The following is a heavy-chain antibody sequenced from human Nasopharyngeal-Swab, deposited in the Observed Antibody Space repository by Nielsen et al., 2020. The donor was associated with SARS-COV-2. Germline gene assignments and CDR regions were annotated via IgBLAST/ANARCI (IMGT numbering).Heavy chain of an antibody. CDR3: ARSVAGTTHYYYYYGMDV. Sequence: ASVKVSCQASGYTFTGYYMHWVRPAPGQGLEWMGRINPNSGGTNYAQKFQGRVTMTRDTSISTAYMELSRLRSDDTAVYYCARSVAGTTHYYYYYGMDVWGQGTTVTVSS. D-gene: IGHD6-19*01. V-gene: IGHV1-2*06. CDR2: INPNSGGT. CDR1: GYTFTGYY. J-gene: IGHJ6*02.